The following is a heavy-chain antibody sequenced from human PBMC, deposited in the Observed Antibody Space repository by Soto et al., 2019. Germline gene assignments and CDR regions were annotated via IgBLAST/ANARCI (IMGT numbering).Heavy chain of an antibody. Sequence: PGGSLRLSCTASGFTFRSYWMAWVRQAPGKGLEWVANIKEDGSEKYCVDSVKGRFTISRDNAKNSLYLQMNSLRAEDTAVYYCAREISTTGTLYFDYWGQGTLVTVSS. J-gene: IGHJ4*02. CDR1: GFTFRSYW. D-gene: IGHD1-1*01. V-gene: IGHV3-7*01. CDR3: AREISTTGTLYFDY. CDR2: IKEDGSEK.